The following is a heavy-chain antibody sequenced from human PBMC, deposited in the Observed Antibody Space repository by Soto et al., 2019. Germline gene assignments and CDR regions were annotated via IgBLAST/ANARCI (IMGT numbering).Heavy chain of an antibody. Sequence: QVQLQESGPGLVKPSGTLSLTCAVSGGSISSSKWWSWVRQPPGKGLEWIGGIYHSGTTNYNPSLKCRVTISVDKSKNQFSLKLSSVPAADTAVYYCARDQAAAGIYGMDVWGQGTTVTVSS. CDR3: ARDQAAAGIYGMDV. V-gene: IGHV4-4*02. D-gene: IGHD6-13*01. CDR2: IYHSGTT. CDR1: GGSISSSKW. J-gene: IGHJ6*02.